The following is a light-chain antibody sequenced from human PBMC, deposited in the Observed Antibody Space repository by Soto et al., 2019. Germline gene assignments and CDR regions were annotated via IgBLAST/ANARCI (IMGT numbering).Light chain of an antibody. CDR2: SAS. Sequence: EVVFPQPPATLCLSPDEAATLSCSASERTASPNLAWYQQKPGQAPRLLFYSASRRDTGVPERFSGSGSGTDFTLTISSLEPEDFAAYYCQQNYSSPRTFGPGTKVDIK. V-gene: IGKV3-20*01. CDR3: QQNYSSPRT. CDR1: ERTASPN. J-gene: IGKJ3*01.